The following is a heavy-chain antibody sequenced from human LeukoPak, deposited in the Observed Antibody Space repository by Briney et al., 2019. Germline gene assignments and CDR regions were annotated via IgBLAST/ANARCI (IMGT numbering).Heavy chain of an antibody. CDR3: ARDNEAVTTDGTRWGSLFDY. J-gene: IGHJ4*02. CDR2: IISIFGTA. CDR1: GGTFSSYA. Sequence: ASVKVSCRASGGTFSSYAISWVRQAPGQGLEWMGGIISIFGTANYAQKFQRRVTITADESTSTAYMELSSLRSEDTAVYYCARDNEAVTTDGTRWGSLFDYWGQGTLVAVSS. D-gene: IGHD4-11*01. V-gene: IGHV1-69*13.